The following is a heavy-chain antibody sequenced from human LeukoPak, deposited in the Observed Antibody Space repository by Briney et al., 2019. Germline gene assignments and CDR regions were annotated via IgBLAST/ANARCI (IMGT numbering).Heavy chain of an antibody. V-gene: IGHV4-61*05. CDR1: GGSISSSSYY. Sequence: TSETLSLTCTVSGGSISSSSYYWGWIRQPPGKGLEWIGYIYYSGSTNYNPSLKSRVTISVDTSKNQFSLKLSSVTAADTAVYYCARFIDEIDNWFDPWGQGTLVTVSS. D-gene: IGHD3-16*02. CDR3: ARFIDEIDNWFDP. CDR2: IYYSGST. J-gene: IGHJ5*02.